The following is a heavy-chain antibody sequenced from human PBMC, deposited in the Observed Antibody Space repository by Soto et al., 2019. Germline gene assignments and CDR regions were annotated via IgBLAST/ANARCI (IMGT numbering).Heavy chain of an antibody. CDR2: IYYSGST. Sequence: QLQLQESGPGLVKPSETLSLTCTVSGGSISSSSYYWGWIRQPPGKGLEWIGSIYYSGSTYYNPSLKSRVTITVYTSKNHCSLRLSSVTAADTAVYYCARRRIVGAIYTSFDIGGQGPMVTVAS. D-gene: IGHD1-26*01. CDR1: GGSISSSSYY. V-gene: IGHV4-39*02. J-gene: IGHJ3*02. CDR3: ARRRIVGAIYTSFDI.